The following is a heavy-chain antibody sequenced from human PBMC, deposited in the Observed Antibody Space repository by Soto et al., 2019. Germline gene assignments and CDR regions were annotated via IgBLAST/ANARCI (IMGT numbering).Heavy chain of an antibody. D-gene: IGHD4-17*01. V-gene: IGHV4-34*01. CDR3: ARGVTPTTTVTTRHYYYYMDV. CDR1: GGSFSGYY. CDR2: INHSGST. Sequence: QVQLQQWGAGLLKPSETLSLTCAVYGGSFSGYYWSWIRQPPGKGLEWIGEINHSGSTNYNPSLKSRVTISVDTSNNQFSLKLSSVTAADTAVYYCARGVTPTTTVTTRHYYYYMDVWGKGTTVTVSS. J-gene: IGHJ6*03.